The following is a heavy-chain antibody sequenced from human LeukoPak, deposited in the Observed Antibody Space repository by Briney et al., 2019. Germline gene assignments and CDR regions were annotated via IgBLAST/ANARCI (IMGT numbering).Heavy chain of an antibody. CDR1: GFTFSSYK. V-gene: IGHV3-48*03. D-gene: IGHD6-13*01. CDR2: ISSSGSTI. Sequence: PGGSLRLSCAASGFTFSSYKMNWVRQAPGKGLEWVSYISSSGSTIYYADSVKGRFTISRDNAKNSLYLQMNSLRAEDTAVYYCARGVWRSSSWSDDAFDIWGQGTMVTVSS. J-gene: IGHJ3*02. CDR3: ARGVWRSSSWSDDAFDI.